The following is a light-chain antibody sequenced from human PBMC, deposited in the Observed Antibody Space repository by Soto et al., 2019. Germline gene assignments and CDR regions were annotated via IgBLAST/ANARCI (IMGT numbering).Light chain of an antibody. Sequence: QSALTQPASVSGSPGQSITISCTGTTSDVGNYNYVSWYQKHPGKAPKLMIYEVSYRSTGASNRFSGTKSGNTASLTISGLQGEDEADYYCSSYTATNTYVFGTGTKLTVL. CDR1: TSDVGNYNY. J-gene: IGLJ1*01. V-gene: IGLV2-14*01. CDR3: SSYTATNTYV. CDR2: EVS.